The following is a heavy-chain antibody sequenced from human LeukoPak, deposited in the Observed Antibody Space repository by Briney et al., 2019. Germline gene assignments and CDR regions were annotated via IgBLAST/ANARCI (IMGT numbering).Heavy chain of an antibody. V-gene: IGHV3-11*06. D-gene: IGHD4-11*01. CDR1: GSTFSDYY. CDR3: ARSPSGAYYSNYERYYYYGMDV. Sequence: GGSLRLSCAASGSTFSDYYMSWIRQAPGKGLEWVSYISSSSSYTNYADSVKGRFTISRDNAKNSLYLQMNSLRAEDTAVYYCARSPSGAYYSNYERYYYYGMDVWGQGTTVTVSS. J-gene: IGHJ6*02. CDR2: ISSSSSYT.